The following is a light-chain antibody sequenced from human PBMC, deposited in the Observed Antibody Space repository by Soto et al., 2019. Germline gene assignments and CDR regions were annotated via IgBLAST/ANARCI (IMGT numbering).Light chain of an antibody. V-gene: IGKV3-20*01. Sequence: EIALTQSPDTLSLSPGESATLSCRASQSVRSSYLAWYQQTPGQTPRLLIYAASSRATGIPDRFSGSGSGTDFSLTISRLEAEDFAVYYCQQYGSSPRTFGQGTKVDIK. CDR1: QSVRSSY. CDR2: AAS. J-gene: IGKJ1*01. CDR3: QQYGSSPRT.